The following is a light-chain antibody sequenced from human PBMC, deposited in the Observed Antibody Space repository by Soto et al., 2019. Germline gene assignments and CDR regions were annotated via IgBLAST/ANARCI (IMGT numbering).Light chain of an antibody. V-gene: IGLV1-44*01. CDR3: AAWDDSLNGNV. Sequence: QPVLTQPPSASGTPGQRVTISCSGSSSNIGSNTVNWYQQLPGTAPKLLIYSNNQLPSGVPDRFSGSKSGTSASLAISGLQSEDEADYYCAAWDDSLNGNVFGTGTKLTVL. CDR1: SSNIGSNT. CDR2: SNN. J-gene: IGLJ1*01.